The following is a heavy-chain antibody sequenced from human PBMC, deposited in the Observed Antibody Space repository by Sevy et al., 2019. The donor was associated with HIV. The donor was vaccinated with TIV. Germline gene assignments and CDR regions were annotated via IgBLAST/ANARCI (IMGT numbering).Heavy chain of an antibody. CDR2: ISGSGGST. CDR3: AKAVYYDFWSGYKNGMDV. CDR1: GFTFSSYA. D-gene: IGHD3-3*01. V-gene: IGHV3-23*01. Sequence: GGSLRLSCAASGFTFSSYAMSWVRQAPGKGLEWVSAISGSGGSTYYADSVKGRFTISRDNSKNTLCLQMNSLRAEETAVYYCAKAVYYDFWSGYKNGMDVWGQGTTVTVSS. J-gene: IGHJ6*02.